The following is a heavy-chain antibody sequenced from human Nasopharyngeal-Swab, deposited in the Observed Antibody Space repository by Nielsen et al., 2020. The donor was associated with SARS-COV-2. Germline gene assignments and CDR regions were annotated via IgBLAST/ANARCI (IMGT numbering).Heavy chain of an antibody. J-gene: IGHJ6*02. CDR3: ARRETMITFGGVIAYYYGMDV. Sequence: WIRQPPGTGLEWIGSIYYSGSTYYNPSLESRVTISVDTSKNQFSLKLSSVTAADTAVYYCARRETMITFGGVIAYYYGMDVWGQGTTVTVSS. V-gene: IGHV4-39*01. CDR2: IYYSGST. D-gene: IGHD3-16*02.